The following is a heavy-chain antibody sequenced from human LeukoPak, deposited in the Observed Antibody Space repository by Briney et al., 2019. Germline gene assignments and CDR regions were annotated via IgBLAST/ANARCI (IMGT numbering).Heavy chain of an antibody. D-gene: IGHD5-18*01. Sequence: ASVKVSCKASGGTFSSYAINWVRQAPGQGLEWMGGIIPIFGTANYAQKFQGRVTIAADESTSTAYMELSSLRSEDTAVYYCARDRALVRELWSASAFDYWGQGTLVTVSS. CDR2: IIPIFGTA. V-gene: IGHV1-69*13. J-gene: IGHJ4*02. CDR1: GGTFSSYA. CDR3: ARDRALVRELWSASAFDY.